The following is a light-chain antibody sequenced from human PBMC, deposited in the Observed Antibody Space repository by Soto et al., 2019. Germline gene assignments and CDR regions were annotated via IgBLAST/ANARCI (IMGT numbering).Light chain of an antibody. V-gene: IGLV2-11*01. CDR3: CSYAGDLAL. J-gene: IGLJ2*01. Sequence: QSVLTQPRSVSGSPGQSVTISCTGTSSDVGGYDFVSWYQQHPDKAPKLMISDVSKRPSGVPDRFSGSKSGNTASLTISGLQAEDEADYYCCSYAGDLALFGGGTRSPS. CDR2: DVS. CDR1: SSDVGGYDF.